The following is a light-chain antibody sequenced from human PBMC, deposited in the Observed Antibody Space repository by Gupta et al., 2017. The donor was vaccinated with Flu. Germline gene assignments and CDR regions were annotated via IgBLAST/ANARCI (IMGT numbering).Light chain of an antibody. Sequence: IVMTQSPLSLPVTPGEPASISCRSSQSLLHSNGYNYLDWYLQKPGQSPRLLIYLGSKRAYGVPDRFSGSGSGKDFTLKSRRGEAEDIGVYGCMQELQNNSFGGGTKVEIK. V-gene: IGKV2-28*01. CDR2: LGS. J-gene: IGKJ4*02. CDR3: MQELQNNS. CDR1: QSLLHSNGYNY.